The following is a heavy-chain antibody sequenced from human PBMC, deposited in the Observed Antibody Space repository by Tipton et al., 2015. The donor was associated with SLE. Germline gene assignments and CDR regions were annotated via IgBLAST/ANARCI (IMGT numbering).Heavy chain of an antibody. CDR3: ARAHYDFRSYNLDY. CDR1: GGSLSGYS. CDR2: INHGGST. J-gene: IGHJ4*02. V-gene: IGHV4-34*01. Sequence: TLSLTCAVYGGSLSGYSWSWIRQSPGKGLEWIGEINHGGSTNYNPSLKSRVAISLDTPKNQFSLRLTSVTAADTAVYYCARAHYDFRSYNLDYWGQGTLVTVSS. D-gene: IGHD3-3*01.